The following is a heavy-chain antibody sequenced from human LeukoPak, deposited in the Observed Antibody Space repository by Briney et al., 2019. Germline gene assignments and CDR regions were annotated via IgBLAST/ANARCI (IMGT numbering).Heavy chain of an antibody. J-gene: IGHJ6*02. CDR2: IWYDGSNK. V-gene: IGHV3-33*01. Sequence: PGGSLRLSCAASGFTFSSYGMHWVRQAPGKGLEWVAVIWYDGSNKYYADSVKGRFTISRDNSKNTLYPQMNSLRAEDTAVYYCARDEIAVAGILAGYYYYGTDVWGQGTTVTVSS. CDR3: ARDEIAVAGILAGYYYYGTDV. CDR1: GFTFSSYG. D-gene: IGHD6-19*01.